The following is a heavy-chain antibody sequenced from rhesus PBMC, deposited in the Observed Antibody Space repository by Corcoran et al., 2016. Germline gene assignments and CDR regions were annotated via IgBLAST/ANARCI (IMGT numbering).Heavy chain of an antibody. J-gene: IGHJ4*01. Sequence: EVQLVESGGGRVQPGGSLSLSCAASGFTFSSSAMHWVRQASGKRLGWVGRIRSNSNNYDAGFAASMKCRFTISRDDSKNTLYLQMDSLRAEDTAVYYCAKDFYYWGQGVLVTVSS. CDR2: IRSNSNNYDA. CDR3: AKDFYY. V-gene: IGHV3-118*01. CDR1: GFTFSSSA.